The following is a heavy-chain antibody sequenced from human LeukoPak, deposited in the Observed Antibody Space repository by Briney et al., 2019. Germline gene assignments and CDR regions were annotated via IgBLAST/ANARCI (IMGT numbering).Heavy chain of an antibody. Sequence: ASVNVSCKASGYTFTSYDINWVRQATGQGLEWMGWMNPNSGNTGYAQKFQGRVTMTRNTSISTAYMELSSLRSEDTAVYYCARSKKEGGSYVYWGQGTLVTVSS. CDR1: GYTFTSYD. V-gene: IGHV1-8*01. J-gene: IGHJ4*02. CDR2: MNPNSGNT. D-gene: IGHD1-26*01. CDR3: ARSKKEGGSYVY.